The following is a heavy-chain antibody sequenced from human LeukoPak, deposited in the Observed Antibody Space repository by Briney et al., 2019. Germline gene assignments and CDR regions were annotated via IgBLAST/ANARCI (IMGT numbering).Heavy chain of an antibody. Sequence: GGSLRLSCAASGFTFSSYGMHWVRQAPGKGLEWVAVIWYDGSNKYYADSVKSRFTISRDNSKNTLYLQMNSLRAEDTALYYCARDPTVYGDYPPYYFDYWGQGTLVTVSS. J-gene: IGHJ4*02. V-gene: IGHV3-33*01. CDR1: GFTFSSYG. D-gene: IGHD4-17*01. CDR2: IWYDGSNK. CDR3: ARDPTVYGDYPPYYFDY.